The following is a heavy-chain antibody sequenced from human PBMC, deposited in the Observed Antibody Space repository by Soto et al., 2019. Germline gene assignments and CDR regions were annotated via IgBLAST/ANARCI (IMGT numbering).Heavy chain of an antibody. D-gene: IGHD3-10*01. V-gene: IGHV3-48*02. CDR3: ARDIWAYGSGSHYNNSFDP. J-gene: IGHJ5*02. CDR1: GFTFSSSP. Sequence: EVQLMESGGGLVQPGGSLRLSCAASGFTFSSSPMNWLRQAPGKGLEWVSYIGTSSTYIHYADSVKGRFTISRDNAKNSLYLQMDSLRHEDTAVYYCARDIWAYGSGSHYNNSFDPWGQGTLVSVSS. CDR2: IGTSSTYI.